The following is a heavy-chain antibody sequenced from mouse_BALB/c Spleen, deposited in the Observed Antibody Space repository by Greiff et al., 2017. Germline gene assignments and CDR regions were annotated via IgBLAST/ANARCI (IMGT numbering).Heavy chain of an antibody. V-gene: IGHV5-4*02. CDR1: GFTFSDYY. CDR2: ISDGGSYT. CDR3: ARDGDGSSQAWFAY. D-gene: IGHD1-1*01. Sequence: EVKVVESGGGLVKPGGSLKLSCAASGFTFSDYYMYWVRQTPEKRLEWVATISDGGSYTYYPDSVKGRFTIARDNAKNNLYLQMSSLKSEDTAMYYCARDGDGSSQAWFAYWGQGTLVTVSA. J-gene: IGHJ3*01.